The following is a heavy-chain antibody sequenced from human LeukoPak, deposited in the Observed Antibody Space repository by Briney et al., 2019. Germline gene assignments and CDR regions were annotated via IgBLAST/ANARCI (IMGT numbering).Heavy chain of an antibody. Sequence: SETLSLTCTVSGYSISSDYYWGWIRQPPGKGLEWIGNIYHSGSTYYNPSLKSRVTISVDTSKNQFSLKLSSVTAADTAVYYCARDNLGYDAFDIWGQGTMVTVSS. CDR3: ARDNLGYDAFDI. CDR1: GYSISSDYY. J-gene: IGHJ3*02. D-gene: IGHD3-22*01. CDR2: IYHSGST. V-gene: IGHV4-38-2*02.